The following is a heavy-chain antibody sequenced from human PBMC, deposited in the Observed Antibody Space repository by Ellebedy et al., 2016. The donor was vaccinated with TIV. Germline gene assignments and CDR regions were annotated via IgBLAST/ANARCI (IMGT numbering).Heavy chain of an antibody. D-gene: IGHD2-21*01. Sequence: GESLKISCAASGFTVSSSYMSWVRQAPGKGLEWVANIKADGSQTYQLDSVKGRFAITRDDAENSLYLQMNSLRPEDTAVYYCARDSMMYRGDGEDYWGLDSWGQGTLVTVSS. CDR1: GFTVSSSY. J-gene: IGHJ4*02. CDR2: IKADGSQT. CDR3: ARDSMMYRGDGEDYWGLDS. V-gene: IGHV3-7*03.